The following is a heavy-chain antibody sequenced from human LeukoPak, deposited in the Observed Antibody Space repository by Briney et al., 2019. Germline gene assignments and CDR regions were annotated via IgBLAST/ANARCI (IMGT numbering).Heavy chain of an antibody. Sequence: PGGSLRLSCAASGFTFSSYGMHWVRQAPGKGLEWVAFIRYDGSNKYYADSVKGRFTISRDNAKNTLYLQMNSLRAEDTAVYYCARDFYYDSSAYPGYWGQGTLVTVSS. CDR3: ARDFYYDSSAYPGY. D-gene: IGHD3-22*01. V-gene: IGHV3-30*02. J-gene: IGHJ4*02. CDR1: GFTFSSYG. CDR2: IRYDGSNK.